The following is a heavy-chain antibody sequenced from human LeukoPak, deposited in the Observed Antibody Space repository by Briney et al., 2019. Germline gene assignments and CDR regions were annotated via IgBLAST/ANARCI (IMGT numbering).Heavy chain of an antibody. V-gene: IGHV4-39*01. D-gene: IGHD3-10*01. CDR1: GGSNSSNIYY. CDR3: ARRLGGSGGYYY. CDR2: INYNGST. Sequence: PSETLSLTCRVSGGSNSSNIYYWGWTRQPPGKGLEWIGSINYNGSTYYNPSLKSRVTISVDTSKNKFSLKLRSVTAADTAVYYCARRLGGSGGYYYWGQGTLVTVS. J-gene: IGHJ4*02.